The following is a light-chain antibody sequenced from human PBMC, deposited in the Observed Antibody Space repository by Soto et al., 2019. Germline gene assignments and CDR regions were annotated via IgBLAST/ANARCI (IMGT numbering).Light chain of an antibody. V-gene: IGLV2-18*02. J-gene: IGLJ1*01. Sequence: QSALTQPPSVSGSPGQSVTISCTGTSSDVGSYSRVSWYQQPPGTAPKLMIYEVSNRPSAVPDRFSGSKSGNTASLTISGLQLEDEADYYCSSYTSSNAYVFGTGTKVTVL. CDR2: EVS. CDR3: SSYTSSNAYV. CDR1: SSDVGSYSR.